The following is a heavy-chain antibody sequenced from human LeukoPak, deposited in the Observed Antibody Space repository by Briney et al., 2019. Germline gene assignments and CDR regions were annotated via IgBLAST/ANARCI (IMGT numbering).Heavy chain of an antibody. CDR2: IYYSGST. CDR1: GGSISSYY. CDR3: ARGQQWLPQDYYGMDV. J-gene: IGHJ6*02. D-gene: IGHD6-19*01. V-gene: IGHV4-59*12. Sequence: SETLSLTCTVSGGSISSYYWSWIRQPPGKGLEWIGYIYYSGSTNYNPSLKSRVTISVDTSKNQFSLKLSSVTAADTAVYYCARGQQWLPQDYYGMDVWGQGTTVTVSS.